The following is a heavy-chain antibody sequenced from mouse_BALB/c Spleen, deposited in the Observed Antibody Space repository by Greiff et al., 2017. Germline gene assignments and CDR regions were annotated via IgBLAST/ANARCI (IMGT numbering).Heavy chain of an antibody. D-gene: IGHD2-1*01. Sequence: EVQLVESGGGLVKPGGSLKLSCAASGFAFSSYDMSWVRQTPEKRLEWVAYISSGGGSTYYPDTVKGRFTISRDNAKNTLYLQMSSLKSEDTAMYYCARNGNFLDYWGQGTTLTVSS. CDR3: ARNGNFLDY. CDR1: GFAFSSYD. J-gene: IGHJ2*01. V-gene: IGHV5-12-1*01. CDR2: ISSGGGST.